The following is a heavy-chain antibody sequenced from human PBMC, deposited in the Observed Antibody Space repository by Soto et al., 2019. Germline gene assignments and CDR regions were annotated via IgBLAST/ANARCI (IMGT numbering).Heavy chain of an antibody. V-gene: IGHV1-69*06. D-gene: IGHD4-17*01. CDR2: IIPIFGTA. Sequence: SVKVSCKASGGTFSSYAISWVRQAPGQGLEWMGGIIPIFGTANHAQKFQGRVTITADKSTSTTYMEPSSLRSEDTAVYYCARESPVYGDYEATGIFDYWGQGTLVTVSS. CDR1: GGTFSSYA. J-gene: IGHJ4*02. CDR3: ARESPVYGDYEATGIFDY.